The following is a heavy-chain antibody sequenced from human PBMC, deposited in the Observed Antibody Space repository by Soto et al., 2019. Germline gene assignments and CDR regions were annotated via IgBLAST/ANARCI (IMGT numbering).Heavy chain of an antibody. Sequence: ASVKVSCKASGGIFSSYAISWVRQAPGQGLEWMGGIIPIFGTANYAQKFQGRVTITADESTSTAYMELSSLRSEDTAVYYCASGYSSSWSQIGAFDIWGQGTMVTVSS. CDR3: ASGYSSSWSQIGAFDI. CDR2: IIPIFGTA. CDR1: GGIFSSYA. D-gene: IGHD6-13*01. V-gene: IGHV1-69*13. J-gene: IGHJ3*02.